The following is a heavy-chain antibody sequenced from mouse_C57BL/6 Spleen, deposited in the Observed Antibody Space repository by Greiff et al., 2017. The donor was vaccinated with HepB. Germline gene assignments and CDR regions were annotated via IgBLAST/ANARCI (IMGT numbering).Heavy chain of an antibody. CDR2: IHPNSGST. D-gene: IGHD1-1*01. J-gene: IGHJ2*01. V-gene: IGHV1-64*01. CDR1: GYTFTSYW. Sequence: VQLQQSGAELVKPGASVKLSCKASGYTFTSYWMHWVKQRPGQGLEWIGMIHPNSGSTNYNEKFKSKATLTVDKSSSTAYMQLSSLTSEDSAVYYCARGYGSSYDYFDYWGQGTTLTVSS. CDR3: ARGYGSSYDYFDY.